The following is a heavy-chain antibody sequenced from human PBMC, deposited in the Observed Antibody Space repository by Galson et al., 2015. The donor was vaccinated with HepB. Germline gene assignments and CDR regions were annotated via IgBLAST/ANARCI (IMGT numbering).Heavy chain of an antibody. Sequence: LRLSCAASGFTYTYYGFHWARQAPGKGLEWLAYDGHSGDSYADSVKGRFTTSRDSSKNTLYLQMNSLRAEDTALYYCAKDPYLYSALAGTMAGFDYWGQGTLVTVSS. D-gene: IGHD6-19*01. CDR1: GFTYTYYG. V-gene: IGHV3-30*02. J-gene: IGHJ4*02. CDR3: AKDPYLYSALAGTMAGFDY. CDR2: YDGHSGD.